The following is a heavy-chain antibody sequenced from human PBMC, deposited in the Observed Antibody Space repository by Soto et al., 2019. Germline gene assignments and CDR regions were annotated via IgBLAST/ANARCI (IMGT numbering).Heavy chain of an antibody. CDR1: GVSIHNSHSF. D-gene: IGHD2-21*01. Sequence: ASETLSLTCTVSGVSIHNSHSFWGWIRQPPGKGLEFIGTVYYSGGAHYNSSLKSRVTISVDTANNQVSLRMRSLTAADTAVYYCGRVVEGATRHTDLDSWGQGTLVTVSS. J-gene: IGHJ5*01. CDR2: VYYSGGA. V-gene: IGHV4-39*01. CDR3: GRVVEGATRHTDLDS.